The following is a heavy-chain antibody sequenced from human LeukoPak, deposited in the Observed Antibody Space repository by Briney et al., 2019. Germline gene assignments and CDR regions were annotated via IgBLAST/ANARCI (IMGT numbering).Heavy chain of an antibody. D-gene: IGHD5-12*01. CDR2: ISSSGSTI. Sequence: GGSLRLSCAASGFTFSDYYMSWIRQAPGKGLEWVSYISSSGSTIYYADSVKGRLTISRDNAKNSLYLQMNSLRAEDTAVYYCARVRSGYDWDFDYWGQGTLVTVSS. CDR3: ARVRSGYDWDFDY. CDR1: GFTFSDYY. V-gene: IGHV3-11*01. J-gene: IGHJ4*02.